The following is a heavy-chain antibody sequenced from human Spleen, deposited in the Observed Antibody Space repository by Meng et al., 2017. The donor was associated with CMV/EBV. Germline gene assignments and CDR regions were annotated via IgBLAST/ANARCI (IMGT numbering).Heavy chain of an antibody. CDR1: GFTFDDYA. CDR2: ISWNSGSI. V-gene: IGHV3-9*01. Sequence: SLKISCAASGFTFDDYAMHWVRQAPGKGLEWVSGISWNSGSIGYADSVKGRFTISRDNAKNSLYLQMNSLGAEDTALYYCARGSGTYYLSNYFDYWGQGTLVTVSS. D-gene: IGHD1-26*01. J-gene: IGHJ4*02. CDR3: ARGSGTYYLSNYFDY.